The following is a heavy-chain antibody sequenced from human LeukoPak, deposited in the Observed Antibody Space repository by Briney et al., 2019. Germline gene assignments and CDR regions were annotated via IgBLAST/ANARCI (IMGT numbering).Heavy chain of an antibody. Sequence: GGSLRLSCAASGLTFRSFAMSRVRQAPGKGLEWVSAISGSGGSTYYADSVKGQFTISRDNSKNTLYLQMNSLRAEDTAVYYCAKDLGVVGYYDSSGYGTWGQGTLVTVSS. D-gene: IGHD3-22*01. CDR3: AKDLGVVGYYDSSGYGT. J-gene: IGHJ5*02. CDR2: ISGSGGST. CDR1: GLTFRSFA. V-gene: IGHV3-23*01.